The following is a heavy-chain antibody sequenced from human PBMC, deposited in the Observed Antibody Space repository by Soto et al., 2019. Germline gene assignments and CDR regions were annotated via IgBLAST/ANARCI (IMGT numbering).Heavy chain of an antibody. CDR2: IDLSDSYK. Sequence: PWEFLKISCPGSGYSFRNNWITLLRQIPGEGLEWMGRIDLSDSYKSYSPSFQGHVSFSADKSINTAYLQWTSLRASDTAMYYCARHGGAYYGSIGYHYALDYWGQGAQVTVSS. J-gene: IGHJ4*02. CDR3: ARHGGAYYGSIGYHYALDY. CDR1: GYSFRNNW. V-gene: IGHV5-10-1*01. D-gene: IGHD3-22*01.